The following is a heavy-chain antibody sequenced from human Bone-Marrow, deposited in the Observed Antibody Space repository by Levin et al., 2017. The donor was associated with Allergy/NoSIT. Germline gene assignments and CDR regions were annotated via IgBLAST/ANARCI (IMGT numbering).Heavy chain of an antibody. CDR1: GFTFSSYW. CDR3: ARGRVAGYTVTTYYFDY. V-gene: IGHV3-7*01. D-gene: IGHD4-17*01. CDR2: IKEDGSEK. Sequence: GGSLRLSCAASGFTFSSYWMSWVRQAPGKGLEWVANIKEDGSEKYHVDSVKGRFTISRDNTKNSLYLQMNSLRAEDTAVYYCARGRVAGYTVTTYYFDYWGQGTLVTVSS. J-gene: IGHJ4*02.